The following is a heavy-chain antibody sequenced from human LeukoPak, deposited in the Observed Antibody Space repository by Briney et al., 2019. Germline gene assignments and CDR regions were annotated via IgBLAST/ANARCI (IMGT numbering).Heavy chain of an antibody. V-gene: IGHV3-30*04. CDR2: IPQDGGGN. J-gene: IGHJ4*02. Sequence: PGGALRLSCAAPGFTLSNYHMRWVRQAPGRGLGWVALIPQDGGGNQYAASVQAGFTISRDNPENTVYLQMKSLRHDDAAVYFCAREGYTSGRAAACDFWGRGTLVTVSS. CDR3: AREGYTSGRAAACDF. D-gene: IGHD6-19*01. CDR1: GFTLSNYH.